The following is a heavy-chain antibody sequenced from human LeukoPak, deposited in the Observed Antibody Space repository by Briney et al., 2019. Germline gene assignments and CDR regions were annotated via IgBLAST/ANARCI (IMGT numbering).Heavy chain of an antibody. V-gene: IGHV1-69*05. CDR2: IIPIFGTA. CDR1: GGTFSSYA. D-gene: IGHD2-21*01. CDR3: ARGDSSSYYYYYMDV. J-gene: IGHJ6*03. Sequence: ASVKVSCKASGGTFSSYAISWVRQAPGQGLEWMGGIIPIFGTANYAQKLQGRVTMTTDTSTSTAYMELRSLRSDDTAVYYCARGDSSSYYYYYMDVWGKGTTVTVSS.